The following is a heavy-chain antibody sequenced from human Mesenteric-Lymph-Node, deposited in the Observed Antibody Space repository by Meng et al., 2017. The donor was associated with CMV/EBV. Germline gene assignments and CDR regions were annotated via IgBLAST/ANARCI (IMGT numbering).Heavy chain of an antibody. CDR3: AHRRRGQLWSFWDFDY. Sequence: FSVSTYGEGVGWIRQPPGKALEWLALIYWDDDQRYTPSLKSRLTITKDPSKSQVVLTMTTMDPVDTATYYCAHRRRGQLWSFWDFDYWGQETLVTVSS. D-gene: IGHD5-18*01. V-gene: IGHV2-5*02. CDR2: IYWDDDQ. CDR1: FSVSTYGEG. J-gene: IGHJ4*02.